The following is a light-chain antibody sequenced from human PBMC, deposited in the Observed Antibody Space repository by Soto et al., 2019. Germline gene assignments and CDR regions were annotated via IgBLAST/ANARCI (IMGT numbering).Light chain of an antibody. CDR2: FVS. Sequence: DIVMTQSPLSPSVTPGEPASISCRSSQSLLHSNGYNYLDWYLQKPGQSPQLLIYFVSNRASGVPDRFSGSGSGTDFTLKISRVEPEDVGVYYCMQALQTRTFGQGTKVDIK. J-gene: IGKJ1*01. V-gene: IGKV2-28*01. CDR3: MQALQTRT. CDR1: QSLLHSNGYNY.